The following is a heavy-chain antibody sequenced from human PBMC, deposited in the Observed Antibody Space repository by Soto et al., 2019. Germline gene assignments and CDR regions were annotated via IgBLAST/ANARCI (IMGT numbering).Heavy chain of an antibody. CDR2: ISAHNGNT. CDR3: ARGRYGDY. V-gene: IGHV1-18*01. CDR1: GYAFTTYG. D-gene: IGHD1-1*01. J-gene: IGHJ4*02. Sequence: QVHLVQSGAEVKKPGASVKVSCQGSGYAFTTYGITWVRQAPGQGLEWMGWISAHNGNTNYAQKLQGRVTVTRDTSTSTAYMELRSLRYDDTALYYGARGRYGDYWGQGALVTVSS.